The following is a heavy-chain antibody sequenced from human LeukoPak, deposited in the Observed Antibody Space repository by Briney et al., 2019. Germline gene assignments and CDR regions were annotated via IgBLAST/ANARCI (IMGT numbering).Heavy chain of an antibody. D-gene: IGHD6-13*01. CDR2: IIPIFGTA. V-gene: IGHV1-69*13. Sequence: ASVKVSCKASGGTFSSYAISWVRQAPGQGLERMGGIIPIFGTANYAQKFQGRVTITADESTSTAYMELSSLRSEDTAVYYCASRGSQIAAEPLDYWGQGTLVTVPS. J-gene: IGHJ4*02. CDR1: GGTFSSYA. CDR3: ASRGSQIAAEPLDY.